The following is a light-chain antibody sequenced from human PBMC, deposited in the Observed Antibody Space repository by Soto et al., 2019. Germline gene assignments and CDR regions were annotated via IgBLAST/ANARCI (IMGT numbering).Light chain of an antibody. V-gene: IGLV2-14*03. Sequence: QSVLTQPASVSGSPGQSITISCTGSSVDVGDYNSVSWYQQHPGKAPKVMIYHVTIRASGVSNRFSGSKSGNTASPTISGLQAEDEADYYCSSYSHSPPSYVFGTGTKVTVL. CDR2: HVT. CDR1: SVDVGDYNS. J-gene: IGLJ1*01. CDR3: SSYSHSPPSYV.